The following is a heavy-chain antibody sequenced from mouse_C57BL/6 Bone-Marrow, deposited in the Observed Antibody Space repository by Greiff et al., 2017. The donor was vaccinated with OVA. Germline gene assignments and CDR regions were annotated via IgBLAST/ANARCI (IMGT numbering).Heavy chain of an antibody. D-gene: IGHD2-4*01. Sequence: EVKLVESGAGLVKPGGSLKLSCAASGFTFSSYAMSWVRQTPEKRLEWVAYISSGGDYIYYADTVKGRFTISRDNARNTLYLQMSSLKSEDTAMYYCTRESMITTKEAWFAYWGQGTLVTVSA. CDR1: GFTFSSYA. V-gene: IGHV5-9-1*02. CDR2: ISSGGDYI. CDR3: TRESMITTKEAWFAY. J-gene: IGHJ3*01.